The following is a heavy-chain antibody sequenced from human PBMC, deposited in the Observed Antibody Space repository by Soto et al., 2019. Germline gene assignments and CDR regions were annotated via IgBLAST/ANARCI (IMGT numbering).Heavy chain of an antibody. CDR1: GGPISSGTYY. Sequence: SETLSLTCTVSGGPISSGTYYWAWMRQPPGKGLEWIGHIYYGGSTYYNPSLKSRVTISVDTSNNQFSLKLSSVTTADTTVYYCARGQKVTGGIDYWGQGTLVTVSS. CDR2: IYYGGST. CDR3: ARGQKVTGGIDY. V-gene: IGHV4-39*01. D-gene: IGHD2-21*02. J-gene: IGHJ4*02.